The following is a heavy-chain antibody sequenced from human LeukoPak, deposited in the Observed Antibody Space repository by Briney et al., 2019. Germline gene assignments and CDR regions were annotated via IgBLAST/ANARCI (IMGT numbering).Heavy chain of an antibody. CDR2: IYYSGST. Sequence: SQTLSLTCTVSGGSISSGDYYWSWHRQPPGKGLEWIGYIYYSGSTYYNPSLKSRVTISVDTSKNQFSLKLSSVTAADTAVYYCARRYCTNGVCYLFDYWGQGTLVTVSS. J-gene: IGHJ4*02. V-gene: IGHV4-30-4*01. CDR3: ARRYCTNGVCYLFDY. CDR1: GGSISSGDYY. D-gene: IGHD2-8*01.